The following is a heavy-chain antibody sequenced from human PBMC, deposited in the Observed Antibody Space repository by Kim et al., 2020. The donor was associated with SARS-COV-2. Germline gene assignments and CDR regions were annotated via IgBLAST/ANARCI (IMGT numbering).Heavy chain of an antibody. CDR2: ISYDGSNK. J-gene: IGHJ2*01. Sequence: GGSLRLSCAASGFTFSSYAMHWVRQAPGKGLEWVAVISYDGSNKYYADSVKGRFTISRDNSKNTLYLQMNSLRAEDTAVYYCARDVSSLAHFDLWGRGTLVTVSS. CDR1: GFTFSSYA. V-gene: IGHV3-30*04. CDR3: ARDVSSLAHFDL. D-gene: IGHD6-13*01.